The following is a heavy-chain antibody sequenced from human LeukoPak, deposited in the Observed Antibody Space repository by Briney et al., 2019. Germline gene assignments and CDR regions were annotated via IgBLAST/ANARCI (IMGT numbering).Heavy chain of an antibody. Sequence: PGGSLRLSCAASGFTFSSYSMNWVRQAPGKGLEWVSSISSSGSYIYYADSVKGRFTISRDNAKNSLYLQMNSLRAEDTAVYYCARGGGGRAAGPHWGQGTLVTVSS. CDR2: ISSSGSYI. CDR3: ARGGGGRAAGPH. D-gene: IGHD6-13*01. J-gene: IGHJ4*02. V-gene: IGHV3-21*01. CDR1: GFTFSSYS.